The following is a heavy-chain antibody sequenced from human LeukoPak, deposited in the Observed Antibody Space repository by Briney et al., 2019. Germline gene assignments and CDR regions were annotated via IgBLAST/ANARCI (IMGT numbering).Heavy chain of an antibody. CDR3: ARQFDS. Sequence: GGSLRLSCAASGFIVSSNYMGWVRQAPGKGLEWVSSTNSGGSANYADSVKGRFTISRDNSKNTLYLQMNSLRAEDTAVYYCARQFDSWGQGTPVTVSS. J-gene: IGHJ4*02. CDR1: GFIVSSNY. V-gene: IGHV3-53*01. CDR2: TNSGGSA.